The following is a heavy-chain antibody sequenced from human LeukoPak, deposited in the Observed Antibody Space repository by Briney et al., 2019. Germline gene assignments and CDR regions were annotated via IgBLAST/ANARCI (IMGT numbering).Heavy chain of an antibody. Sequence: TGGSLRLSCAASGFTFSGYGMHWVRQAPGKGLEWVAVISYDGSNKYYADSVKGRFTISRDNSKNTLYLQMNSLRAEDTAVYYCAKDTKRYYYDSSGPYFDYWGQGNLVTVSS. CDR1: GFTFSGYG. CDR2: ISYDGSNK. D-gene: IGHD3-22*01. CDR3: AKDTKRYYYDSSGPYFDY. J-gene: IGHJ4*02. V-gene: IGHV3-30*18.